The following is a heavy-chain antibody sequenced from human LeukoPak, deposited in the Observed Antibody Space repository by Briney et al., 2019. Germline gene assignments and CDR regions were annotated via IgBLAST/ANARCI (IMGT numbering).Heavy chain of an antibody. V-gene: IGHV1-8*03. D-gene: IGHD6-13*01. CDR3: ARVYAGIAAAGTGWEANYYYYYYMDV. Sequence: ASVKVSCKASGYTFTSNGINWVRQATGQGLEWMGWMNPNSGNTGYAQKFQGRVTITRNTSISTAYMELSSLRSEDTAVYYCARVYAGIAAAGTGWEANYYYYYYMDVWGKGTTVTVSS. CDR2: MNPNSGNT. CDR1: GYTFTSNG. J-gene: IGHJ6*03.